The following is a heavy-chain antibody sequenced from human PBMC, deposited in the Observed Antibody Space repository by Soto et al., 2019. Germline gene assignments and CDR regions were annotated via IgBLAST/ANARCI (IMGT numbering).Heavy chain of an antibody. CDR2: ISTYNGNT. CDR1: GYTFTDYG. J-gene: IGHJ4*02. V-gene: IGHV1-18*01. D-gene: IGHD2-15*01. CDR3: ARTGPGATCYFIY. Sequence: QVHLVQSGAEVKKPGASVKVSCRASGYTFTDYGFSWVRQAPGRGPEWMGWISTYNGNTRYAQSLQGRVTMTTDTSTSTAYLELRSLRFDDTATYYCARTGPGATCYFIYWGQGTLGTVSS.